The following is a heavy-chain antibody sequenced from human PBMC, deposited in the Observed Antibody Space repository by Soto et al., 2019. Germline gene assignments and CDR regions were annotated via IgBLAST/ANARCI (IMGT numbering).Heavy chain of an antibody. V-gene: IGHV4-39*07. J-gene: IGHJ5*02. CDR1: GGSISSSRYY. Sequence: SETLSLTCTVSGGSISSSRYYWCWVRHPPVKGREWICSIYYGVITYYNPSLKSRFTISVDKSKIQFSLQLRSLNAADTAVYYCARGELRYFDWYPKGFDPWGQGTLVTVSS. CDR2: IYYGVIT. CDR3: ARGELRYFDWYPKGFDP. D-gene: IGHD3-9*01.